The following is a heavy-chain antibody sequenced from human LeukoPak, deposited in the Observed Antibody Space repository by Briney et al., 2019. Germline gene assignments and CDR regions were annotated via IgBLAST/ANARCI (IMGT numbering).Heavy chain of an antibody. CDR2: VYYGGST. J-gene: IGHJ5*02. Sequence: SETLSLTCTVSGGSMRTYNYNWIRQSPGKGLEWIGNVYYGGSTKYNPSLKGRATISIDTSKSQFSLKLSSVTAADTAMYYCGRTWNILGDTNGSDPWGQGTLVTVSS. V-gene: IGHV4-59*01. D-gene: IGHD2-8*01. CDR3: GRTWNILGDTNGSDP. CDR1: GGSMRTYN.